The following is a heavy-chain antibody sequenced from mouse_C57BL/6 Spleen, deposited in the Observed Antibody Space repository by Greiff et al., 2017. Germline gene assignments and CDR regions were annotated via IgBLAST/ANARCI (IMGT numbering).Heavy chain of an antibody. CDR3: ARRVWDPYALGY. CDR2: IWSGGST. CDR1: GFSLTSYG. V-gene: IGHV2-2*01. Sequence: VQVVESGPGLVQPSQCLSITCTVSGFSLTSYGVHWVRQSPGQGLEWLGVIWSGGSTDYNAAFISRLSISKDHSKTQVFFKMNSLQADDTAIYYCARRVWDPYALGYWGQGTSVTVST. D-gene: IGHD4-1*01. J-gene: IGHJ4*01.